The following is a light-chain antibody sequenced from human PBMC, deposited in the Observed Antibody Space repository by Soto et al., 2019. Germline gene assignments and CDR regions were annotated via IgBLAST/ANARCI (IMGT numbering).Light chain of an antibody. CDR2: GAS. Sequence: IVFTQSPGPLSLSPRERATLSCRASQSISSGYLAWYQQKPGQAPRLLIYGASSRATGIPDRFSGSGSETDFTLTISRLEPEDFAVYYCQQYGSSGTFGQGTKVDI. V-gene: IGKV3-20*01. CDR1: QSISSGY. J-gene: IGKJ1*01. CDR3: QQYGSSGT.